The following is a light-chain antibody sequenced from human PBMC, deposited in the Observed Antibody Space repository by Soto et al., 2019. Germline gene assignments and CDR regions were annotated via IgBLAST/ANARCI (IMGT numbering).Light chain of an antibody. V-gene: IGKV3-20*01. J-gene: IGKJ1*01. CDR3: QQYSIWRT. Sequence: VLTQSPGTLSLSPGERATLSCRASQSVSSTYLAWYQQKPGQAPRLLIYGASSRATGIPDRFSGSGSGTDFTLTISGLQSEDFAVYYCQQYSIWRTFGQGTKVDIK. CDR2: GAS. CDR1: QSVSSTY.